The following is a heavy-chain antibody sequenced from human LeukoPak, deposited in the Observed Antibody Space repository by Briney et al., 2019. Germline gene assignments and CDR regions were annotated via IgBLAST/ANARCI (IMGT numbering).Heavy chain of an antibody. CDR2: INHSGST. D-gene: IGHD6-13*01. CDR3: ARGVAAAGK. V-gene: IGHV4-34*01. J-gene: IGHJ4*02. Sequence: SENLSLTCAVYGGSFSGYYWSWIRQPPGKGLEWIGEINHSGSTNYNPSLKSRVTISVDTSKNQFSLKLSSVTAADTAVYYCARGVAAAGKWGQGTLVTVSS. CDR1: GGSFSGYY.